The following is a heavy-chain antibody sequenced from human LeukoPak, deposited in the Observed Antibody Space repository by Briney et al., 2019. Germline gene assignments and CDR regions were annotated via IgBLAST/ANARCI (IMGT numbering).Heavy chain of an antibody. CDR1: GGSISSSSYY. CDR2: IYYSGST. D-gene: IGHD1-7*01. CDR3: ARGFTELAS. J-gene: IGHJ6*02. Sequence: SETLSLTCTVSGGSISSSSYYWAWIRQPPGKGLEWIGSIYYSGSTYYNPSLKSRVTISVDTSKNQFSLKLSSVTAADTAVYYCARGFTELASWGQGTTVTVSS. V-gene: IGHV4-39*01.